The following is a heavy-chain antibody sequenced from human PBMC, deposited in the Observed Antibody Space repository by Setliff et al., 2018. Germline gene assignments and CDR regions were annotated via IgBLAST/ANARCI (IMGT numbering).Heavy chain of an antibody. CDR3: ARTAGSSSASGFDY. J-gene: IGHJ4*02. CDR2: ISGSSTYT. Sequence: KPSETLSLTCIVSVDSLISGHYYWSWVRQPPGKGLEWVSSISGSSTYTYYADSVKGRFTISRDNAKDSLYLQMNSLRAEDTAVYYCARTAGSSSASGFDYWGQGTLVTVSS. CDR1: VDSLISGHY. V-gene: IGHV3-21*03. D-gene: IGHD2-15*01.